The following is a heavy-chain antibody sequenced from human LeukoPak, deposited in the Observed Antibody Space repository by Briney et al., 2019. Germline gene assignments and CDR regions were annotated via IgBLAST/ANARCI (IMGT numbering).Heavy chain of an antibody. CDR2: ICSSGSTI. J-gene: IGHJ3*01. Sequence: GGSLRLSCAASGFSFKEHYMSWIRQAPGKGLERIAYICSSGSTIYYGDSVKGRFTISRDNAKASLYLQMNSLRGEDTAVYYCAREMSSISWFDVFDLWGQGTMVTVSS. CDR1: GFSFKEHY. V-gene: IGHV3-11*04. D-gene: IGHD2-2*01. CDR3: AREMSSISWFDVFDL.